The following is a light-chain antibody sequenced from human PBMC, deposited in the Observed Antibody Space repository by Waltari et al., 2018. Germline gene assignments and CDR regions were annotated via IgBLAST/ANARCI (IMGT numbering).Light chain of an antibody. CDR2: WAS. J-gene: IGKJ3*01. CDR1: QSVLYSSNNKNY. V-gene: IGKV4-1*01. Sequence: DIVMTQSPDSLAVSLGERATINCKSSQSVLYSSNNKNYLAWYQQKAVQPPKVLIYWASTRESGVPDRFSGSGSGTDFTLTISSLQAEDVALYYCQQYYNTPFTFGPGTKVDIK. CDR3: QQYYNTPFT.